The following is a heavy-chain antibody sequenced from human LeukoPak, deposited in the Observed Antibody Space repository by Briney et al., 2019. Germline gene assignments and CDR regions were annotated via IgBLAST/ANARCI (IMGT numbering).Heavy chain of an antibody. CDR2: ISAYNGNT. CDR3: ARGGDYGDYPYYFDY. CDR1: GYTFTSYG. Sequence: ASVKVSCKASGYTFTSYGISWVRQAPGQGLEWMGWISAYNGNTNYAQKLQGRVTMTTDTSTSTAYMELRSLRSDDTAVYYCARGGDYGDYPYYFDYWGQGTLVTVSS. J-gene: IGHJ4*02. D-gene: IGHD4-17*01. V-gene: IGHV1-18*01.